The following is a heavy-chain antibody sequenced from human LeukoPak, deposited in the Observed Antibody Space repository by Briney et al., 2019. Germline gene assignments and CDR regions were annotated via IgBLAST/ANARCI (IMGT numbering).Heavy chain of an antibody. CDR1: VFTFSNAW. CDR2: IKSKTDGGTT. D-gene: IGHD2-2*01. Sequence: GGSLRLSCAAPVFTFSNAWMSWVRQAPGKGLEWVGRIKSKTDGGTTDYAAPVKGRFTISRDDSKNTLYLQMNSLKTEDTAVYYCTTSVRVPAAFFDYWGQGTLVTVSS. CDR3: TTSVRVPAAFFDY. J-gene: IGHJ4*02. V-gene: IGHV3-15*01.